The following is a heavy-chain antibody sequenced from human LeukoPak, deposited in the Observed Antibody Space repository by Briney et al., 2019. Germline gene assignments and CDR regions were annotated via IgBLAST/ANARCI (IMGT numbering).Heavy chain of an antibody. Sequence: PGGSLRLSCAASGFTFSSYSMNWVRQAPGKGLEWVSSISSSSSYIYYADSVKGRFTISRDNAKNSLYLQMNSLRAEDTAVYYCAKDPNWEPPGGYFDYWGQGTLVTVSS. CDR2: ISSSSSYI. CDR1: GFTFSSYS. CDR3: AKDPNWEPPGGYFDY. D-gene: IGHD1-26*01. J-gene: IGHJ4*02. V-gene: IGHV3-21*01.